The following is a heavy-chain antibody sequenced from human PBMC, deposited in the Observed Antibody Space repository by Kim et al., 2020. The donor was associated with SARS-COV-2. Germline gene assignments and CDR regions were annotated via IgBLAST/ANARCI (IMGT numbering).Heavy chain of an antibody. D-gene: IGHD2-2*01. V-gene: IGHV4-59*13. CDR2: IYYSGST. CDR3: ARGRVPYQLNWFDP. Sequence: SETLSLTCTVSGGSISSYYWSWIRQPPGKGLEWIGYIYYSGSTNYNPSLKSRVTISVDTSKNQFSLKLSSVTAADTAVYYCARGRVPYQLNWFDPWGQGT. J-gene: IGHJ5*02. CDR1: GGSISSYY.